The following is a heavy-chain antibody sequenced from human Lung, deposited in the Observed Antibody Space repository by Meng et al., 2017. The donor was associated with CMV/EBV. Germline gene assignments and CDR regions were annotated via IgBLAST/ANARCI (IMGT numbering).Heavy chain of an antibody. Sequence: LSLTCXASGFTFSSYDMHWVRQAPGKGLEWVSSIDNGGDTYYSGSVKGRFTISREDVKNSLYLQMNSLRAGDTAVYYCARGSSWFGESADAFDIWGQGTVVTVSS. V-gene: IGHV3-13*01. CDR2: IDNGGDT. CDR1: GFTFSSYD. J-gene: IGHJ3*02. D-gene: IGHD3-10*01. CDR3: ARGSSWFGESADAFDI.